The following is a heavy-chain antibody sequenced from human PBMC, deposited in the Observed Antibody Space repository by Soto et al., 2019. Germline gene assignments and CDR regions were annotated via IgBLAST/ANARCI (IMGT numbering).Heavy chain of an antibody. Sequence: GGSLRLSCAASGFTFSSYAMSWARQAPGKGLEWVSAISGSGGSTYYADSVKGRFTISRDNSKNTLYLQMNSLRAEDTAVYYCARSGIAVAVPTSWFDPWGQGTLVTVSS. CDR1: GFTFSSYA. CDR3: ARSGIAVAVPTSWFDP. V-gene: IGHV3-23*01. J-gene: IGHJ5*02. CDR2: ISGSGGST. D-gene: IGHD6-19*01.